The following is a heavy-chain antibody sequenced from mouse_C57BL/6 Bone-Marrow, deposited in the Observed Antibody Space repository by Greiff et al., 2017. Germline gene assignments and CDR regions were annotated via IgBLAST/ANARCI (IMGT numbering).Heavy chain of an antibody. V-gene: IGHV6-3*01. J-gene: IGHJ1*03. CDR3: TDLGYYYGSSLLWYFDV. Sequence: EVKLVESGGGLVQPGGSMKLSCVASGFTFTNYWMNWVRQSPEKGLEWVAQIGFRSDNYATHYAVSVKGRFTISRDDSKSSVYLQMNNLRAEDTGIYYCTDLGYYYGSSLLWYFDVWGTGTTVTVTS. CDR1: GFTFTNYW. CDR2: IGFRSDNYAT. D-gene: IGHD1-1*01.